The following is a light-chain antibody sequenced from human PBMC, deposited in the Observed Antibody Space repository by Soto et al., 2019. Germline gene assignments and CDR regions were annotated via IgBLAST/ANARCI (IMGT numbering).Light chain of an antibody. CDR1: SSDVGGNKY. Sequence: QSALTQPASVSGSPGQSITISCTGSSSDVGGNKYVSWYQQYPGKAPKLMICDVSNRPSGVSNRFSGSKSGNTASLTISGLQADDEADSYCSAFTGTTYVFGPGTEVTV. V-gene: IGLV2-14*01. J-gene: IGLJ1*01. CDR3: SAFTGTTYV. CDR2: DVS.